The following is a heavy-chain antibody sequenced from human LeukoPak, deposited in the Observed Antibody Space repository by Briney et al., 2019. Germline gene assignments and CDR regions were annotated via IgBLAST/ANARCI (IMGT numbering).Heavy chain of an antibody. CDR3: ARDQRQVVPAARGKNWFDP. CDR2: IKQDGSEK. V-gene: IGHV3-7*01. D-gene: IGHD2-2*01. J-gene: IGHJ5*02. Sequence: GGSLRLSCAASGFTFSGYSMNWVRQAPGKGLEWVANIKQDGSEKYYVDSVKGRFTISRDKAKNSLYLQMNSLRAEDTAVYYCARDQRQVVPAARGKNWFDPWGQGTLVTVSS. CDR1: GFTFSGYS.